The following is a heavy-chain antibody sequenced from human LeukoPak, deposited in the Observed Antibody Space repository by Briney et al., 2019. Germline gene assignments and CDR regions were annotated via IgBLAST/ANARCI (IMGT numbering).Heavy chain of an antibody. Sequence: GGSLRLSCAASGFTFSSYAMSWVRQAPGKGLEWVSAISGSGGSTYYGDSVKGRFTISRDNSKNTLYLQMNSLRAEDTAVYYCAREPRGVSQSAWGQGTLVTVSS. V-gene: IGHV3-23*01. CDR2: ISGSGGST. J-gene: IGHJ5*02. D-gene: IGHD2-8*01. CDR1: GFTFSSYA. CDR3: AREPRGVSQSA.